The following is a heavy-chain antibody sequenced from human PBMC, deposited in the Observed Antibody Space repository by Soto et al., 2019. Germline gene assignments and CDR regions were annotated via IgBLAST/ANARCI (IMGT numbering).Heavy chain of an antibody. J-gene: IGHJ4*02. D-gene: IGHD6-19*01. CDR1: GFTFSSYG. Sequence: LRLSCAASGFTFSSYGMHWVRQAPGKGLEWVAVIWYDGSNKYYADSVKGRFTISRDNSKNTLYLQMNSLRAEDTAVYYCARASGWYEYYFDSWARGPL. CDR3: ARASGWYEYYFDS. V-gene: IGHV3-33*01. CDR2: IWYDGSNK.